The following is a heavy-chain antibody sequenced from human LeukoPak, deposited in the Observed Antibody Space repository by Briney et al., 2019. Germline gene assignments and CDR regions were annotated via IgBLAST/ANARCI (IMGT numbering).Heavy chain of an antibody. CDR2: IYHSGST. Sequence: SETLSLTCAVSGGSISSGGYSWSWIRQPPGKGLEWIGYIYHSGSTYYNPSLKSRATISVDRSKNQFSLKLSSVTAADTAVYYCARGMGDYGDRDWFDPWGQGTLVTVSS. D-gene: IGHD4-17*01. V-gene: IGHV4-30-2*01. CDR1: GGSISSGGYS. J-gene: IGHJ5*02. CDR3: ARGMGDYGDRDWFDP.